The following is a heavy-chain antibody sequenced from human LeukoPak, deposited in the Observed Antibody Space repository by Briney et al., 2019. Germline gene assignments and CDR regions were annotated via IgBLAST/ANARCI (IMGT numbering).Heavy chain of an antibody. CDR1: GDSISRGSYY. J-gene: IGHJ4*02. V-gene: IGHV4-61*02. CDR3: ARQQDYSDYEVYYFDY. CDR2: IYTSGST. Sequence: PSQTLSLTCTVSGDSISRGSYYWSWIRQPAGKGLEWIGRIYTSGSTNYNPSLKSRVTISVDTSKNQFSLKLSSVTAADTAVYYCARQQDYSDYEVYYFDYWGQGTLVTVSS. D-gene: IGHD4-11*01.